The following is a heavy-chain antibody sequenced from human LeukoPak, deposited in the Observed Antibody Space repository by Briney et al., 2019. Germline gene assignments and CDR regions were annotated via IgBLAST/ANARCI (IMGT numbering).Heavy chain of an antibody. J-gene: IGHJ4*02. CDR3: AKEGYGSGSYLYN. Sequence: GESLKISCAASGFTFSSYTMSWVRQAPGKGLEWVSAISGSGVNTYYADSVKGRFTISRDNSKNTLYLQTNSLRAEGTAIYYCAKEGYGSGSYLYNWGQGTLVTVSS. CDR2: ISGSGVNT. CDR1: GFTFSSYT. D-gene: IGHD3-10*01. V-gene: IGHV3-23*01.